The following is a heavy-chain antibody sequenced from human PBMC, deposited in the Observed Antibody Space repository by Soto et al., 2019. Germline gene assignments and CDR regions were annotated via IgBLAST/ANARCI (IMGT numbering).Heavy chain of an antibody. V-gene: IGHV3-7*01. CDR1: GFTFGKYW. D-gene: IGHD3-3*01. Sequence: GGSLRLSCAASGFTFGKYWMAWVRQAPGKGLEWLANIKRDGSEKYYVDTVKGRFTISRDNAKNSLYLQMSSLRVEDTAVYYCARHDDRDANYWGQGTLVTVSS. CDR2: IKRDGSEK. J-gene: IGHJ4*02. CDR3: ARHDDRDANY.